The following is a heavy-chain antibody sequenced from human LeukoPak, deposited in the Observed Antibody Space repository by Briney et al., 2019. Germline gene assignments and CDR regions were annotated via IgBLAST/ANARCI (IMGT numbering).Heavy chain of an antibody. J-gene: IGHJ4*02. D-gene: IGHD5-12*01. Sequence: SETLSLTCTVSGGSISSGSFYWNWIRQPAGTGLEWIGRIYTSGSTNYNPYLKSRVTISGDTSKNQFSLKLSSVAAADTAVYYCARAPAPHSSGGYPLDYWGQGTLVTVSS. CDR3: ARAPAPHSSGGYPLDY. CDR1: GGSISSGSFY. V-gene: IGHV4-61*02. CDR2: IYTSGST.